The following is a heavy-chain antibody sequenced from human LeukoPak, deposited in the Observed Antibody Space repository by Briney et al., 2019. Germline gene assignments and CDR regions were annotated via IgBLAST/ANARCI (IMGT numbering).Heavy chain of an antibody. D-gene: IGHD1-26*01. V-gene: IGHV4-59*01. CDR2: IYSSGST. CDR1: GGSINTYY. Sequence: PSETLSLTCTVSGGSINTYYWSWIRQPPEQGLERIGYIYSSGSTNYNPSLKSRVTISVDTSKNQFSLKLSSVTAADTAVYYCASAGVGGATANDYWGQGSLLTVSS. CDR3: ASAGVGGATANDY. J-gene: IGHJ4*02.